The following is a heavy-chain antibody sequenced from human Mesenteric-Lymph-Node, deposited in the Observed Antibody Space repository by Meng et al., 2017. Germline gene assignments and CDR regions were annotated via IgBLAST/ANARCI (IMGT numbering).Heavy chain of an antibody. CDR1: GFTFSSYA. J-gene: IGHJ4*02. V-gene: IGHV3-30*04. CDR3: ARDGWGLLPNPPYFDY. Sequence: GESLKISCAASGFTFSSYAMHWVRQAPGKGLEWVAVISYDGSNKYYADSVKGRFTISRDNSKKTLYLQMNSLRAEDTAEYYCARDGWGLLPNPPYFDYWGQGTLVTVSS. D-gene: IGHD1-26*01. CDR2: ISYDGSNK.